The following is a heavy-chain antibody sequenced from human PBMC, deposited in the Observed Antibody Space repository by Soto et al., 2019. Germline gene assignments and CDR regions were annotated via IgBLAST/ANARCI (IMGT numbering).Heavy chain of an antibody. CDR1: GFTFSSYA. V-gene: IGHV3-30-3*01. CDR2: ISYDGSNK. D-gene: IGHD2-21*01. J-gene: IGHJ6*02. CDR3: ARDGRVVDTGMDV. Sequence: QVQLVESGGGVVQPGRSLRLSCAASGFTFSSYAMHWVRQAPGKGLEWVAVISYDGSNKYYADSVKGQFTISRDNSKNTLYLQMNSLRAEDTAVYYCARDGRVVDTGMDVWGQGTTVTVSS.